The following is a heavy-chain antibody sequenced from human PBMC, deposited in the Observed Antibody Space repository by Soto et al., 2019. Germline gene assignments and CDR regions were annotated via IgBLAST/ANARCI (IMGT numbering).Heavy chain of an antibody. D-gene: IGHD3-22*01. CDR1: GFTFSNAW. Sequence: LRLYCAASGFTFSNAWMSWVRQAPGKGLEWVGSIKSKTDGGTTDYAAPVKGRFTISRDDSKNTLYLQMNSLKTEDTSVYYCTTLQQLTYYYDSSGYYPAPGAFDIWGQGTMVTVSS. V-gene: IGHV3-15*01. J-gene: IGHJ3*02. CDR3: TTLQQLTYYYDSSGYYPAPGAFDI. CDR2: IKSKTDGGTT.